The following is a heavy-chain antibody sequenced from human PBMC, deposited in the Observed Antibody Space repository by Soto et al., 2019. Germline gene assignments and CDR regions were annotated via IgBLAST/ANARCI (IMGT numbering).Heavy chain of an antibody. Sequence: EVQLVDSGGGLVQPGGSLKLSCAASGFSFSGSAMHWVRQASGKGLEWVGSIRSKVNSYATAYAASVKGRFTISRDDSKNTAYLQMNSMKRETTAVYYCTRHEVAYCGSECSHDAVDIWGQGNMVTVSS. D-gene: IGHD2-21*01. CDR2: IRSKVNSYAT. CDR1: GFSFSGSA. CDR3: TRHEVAYCGSECSHDAVDI. V-gene: IGHV3-73*01. J-gene: IGHJ3*02.